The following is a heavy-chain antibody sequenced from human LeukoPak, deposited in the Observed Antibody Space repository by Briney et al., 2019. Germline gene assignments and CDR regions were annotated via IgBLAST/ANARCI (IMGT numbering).Heavy chain of an antibody. CDR1: GFTISYNY. Sequence: GGSLRLSCAASGFTISYNYMSWVRQAPGKGLEWVSAISGSGGSTYYADSVKGRFTISRDNSKNTLYLQMNSLRAEDTAVYYCAKVGRYPATYFDYWGQGTLVTVSS. CDR2: ISGSGGST. CDR3: AKVGRYPATYFDY. V-gene: IGHV3-23*01. D-gene: IGHD3-16*02. J-gene: IGHJ4*02.